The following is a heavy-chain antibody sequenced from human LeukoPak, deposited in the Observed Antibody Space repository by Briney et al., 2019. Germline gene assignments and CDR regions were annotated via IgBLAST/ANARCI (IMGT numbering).Heavy chain of an antibody. CDR1: GGSISSYF. CDR3: ARAVGPSAAAGLFDY. V-gene: IGHV4-4*09. J-gene: IGHJ4*02. Sequence: PSETLSLTCTVSGGSISSYFWSWIRQPPGRRLEWIGYIYSGGNTNYSPSLRSRVTFSVDTSKNQSSLKLRSVTAADTAVYYCARAVGPSAAAGLFDYWGQGTLVAVSS. CDR2: IYSGGNT. D-gene: IGHD6-13*01.